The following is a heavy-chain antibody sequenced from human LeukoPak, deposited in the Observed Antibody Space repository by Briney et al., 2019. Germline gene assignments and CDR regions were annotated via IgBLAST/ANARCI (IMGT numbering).Heavy chain of an antibody. CDR3: ARGYGDFRVEGRYFHS. CDR2: AHYSGTA. Sequence: SETLSLTCTVSDGSITNYDWSWVRQPPRKGLEFIGHAHYSGTANYNPSLRSRVTISIDTSKKHFFLKLKSVTAADTAVYYCARGYGDFRVEGRYFHSWGQGTLVTVSS. J-gene: IGHJ4*02. V-gene: IGHV4-59*01. D-gene: IGHD4-17*01. CDR1: DGSITNYD.